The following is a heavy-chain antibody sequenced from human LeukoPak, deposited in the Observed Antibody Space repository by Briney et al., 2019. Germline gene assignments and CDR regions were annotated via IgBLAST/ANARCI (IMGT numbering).Heavy chain of an antibody. CDR3: ARAAGRLFDY. CDR1: GGSIGSGGYY. Sequence: SETLSLTCTVSGGSIGSGGYYWSWIRQHPGKGLEWIGYIYYSGSTYYNPSLKSRVTISVDTSKNQFSLKLSSVTAADTAVYYCARAAGRLFDYWGQGTLVTVSS. J-gene: IGHJ4*02. V-gene: IGHV4-31*03. CDR2: IYYSGST.